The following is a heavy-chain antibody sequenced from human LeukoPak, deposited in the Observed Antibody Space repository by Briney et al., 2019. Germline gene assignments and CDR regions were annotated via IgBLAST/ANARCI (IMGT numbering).Heavy chain of an antibody. CDR1: GFTFSNYW. Sequence: GGSLRLSCVASGFTFSNYWMAWVRRAPGRGLKDMAKIKEDGREEYYVDSVRGRFTISRDNAKNSLYLQMNSLRGEDTAVYYCTRDSGYRSIDYWGQGTLVTVSS. CDR2: IKEDGREE. V-gene: IGHV3-7*01. J-gene: IGHJ4*02. D-gene: IGHD5-18*01. CDR3: TRDSGYRSIDY.